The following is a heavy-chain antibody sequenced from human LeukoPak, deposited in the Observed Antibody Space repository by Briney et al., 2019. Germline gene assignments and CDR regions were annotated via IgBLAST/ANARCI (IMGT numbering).Heavy chain of an antibody. CDR2: ISYDGSNK. CDR1: GFTFSSYG. Sequence: GGSLRLSCAASGFTFSSYGMHWVRQAPGKGLEWVAVISYDGSNKYYADSVKGRFTISRDNSKNTLYLQMNSLRAEDTAVYYCASHREDIVVVPAAIAYDYWGQGTLVTVSS. V-gene: IGHV3-30*03. CDR3: ASHREDIVVVPAAIAYDY. J-gene: IGHJ4*02. D-gene: IGHD2-2*01.